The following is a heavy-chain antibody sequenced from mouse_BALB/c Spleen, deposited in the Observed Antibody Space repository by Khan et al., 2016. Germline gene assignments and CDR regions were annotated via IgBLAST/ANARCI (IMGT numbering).Heavy chain of an antibody. J-gene: IGHJ2*01. CDR2: ISSGNNT. Sequence: EVELVESGGGLVKPGGSLKLSCAASGFTFSSYAMSWVRQTPEKRLEWVASISSGNNTFYPDSVKGRFTISRDNARNILYLQMSSLRSEDTAMHYYTRGVIMVVDFFDYWGQGTTLTVSS. V-gene: IGHV5-6-5*01. CDR1: GFTFSSYA. CDR3: TRGVIMVVDFFDY. D-gene: IGHD1-1*01.